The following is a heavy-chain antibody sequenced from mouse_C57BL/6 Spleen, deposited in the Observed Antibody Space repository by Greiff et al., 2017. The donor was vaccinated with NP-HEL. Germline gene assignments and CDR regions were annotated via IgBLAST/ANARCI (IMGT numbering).Heavy chain of an antibody. CDR2: IYPGSGNT. CDR1: GYTFTDYY. V-gene: IGHV1-76*01. CDR3: ARRGDYYGIGDY. J-gene: IGHJ2*01. Sequence: QVQLKESGAELVRPGASVKLSCKASGYTFTDYYINWVKQRPGQGLEWIARIYPGSGNTYYNEKFKGKATLTAEKSSSTAYMQLSSLTSEDSAVYFCARRGDYYGIGDYWGQGTTLTVSS. D-gene: IGHD1-1*01.